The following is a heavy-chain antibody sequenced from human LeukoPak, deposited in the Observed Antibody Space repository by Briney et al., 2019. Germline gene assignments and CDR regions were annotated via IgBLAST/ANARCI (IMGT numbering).Heavy chain of an antibody. Sequence: GGSLRLSCAASGFTFSSYSMNWVRQAPGKGLEWVSSISSSSSYIYYADSVKGRFTISRDDAKNSLYLQMNSLRAEDTAVYYCARQHYYDSSGYSHFDYWGQGTLVTVSS. CDR1: GFTFSSYS. V-gene: IGHV3-21*01. J-gene: IGHJ4*02. CDR2: ISSSSSYI. D-gene: IGHD3-22*01. CDR3: ARQHYYDSSGYSHFDY.